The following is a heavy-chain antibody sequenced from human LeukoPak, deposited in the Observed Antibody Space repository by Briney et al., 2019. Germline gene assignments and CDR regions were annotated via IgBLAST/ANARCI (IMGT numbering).Heavy chain of an antibody. CDR2: INPNSGGT. Sequence: ASVKVSCKASGYTFTGYYMHWVRQAPGQGLEWMGWINPNSGGTNYAQKFQGRVTMTRDTSISTAYMELSRLRSDDTAVYYRARDEKLNYDSSGYASENFDYWGQGTLVTVSS. J-gene: IGHJ4*02. CDR1: GYTFTGYY. V-gene: IGHV1-2*02. D-gene: IGHD3-22*01. CDR3: ARDEKLNYDSSGYASENFDY.